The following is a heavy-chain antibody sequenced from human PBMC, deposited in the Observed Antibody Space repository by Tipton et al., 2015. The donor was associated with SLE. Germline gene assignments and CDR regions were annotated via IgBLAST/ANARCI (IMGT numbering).Heavy chain of an antibody. CDR2: IYYSGST. CDR1: GGSISSGGYY. J-gene: IGHJ3*02. CDR3: ARSGYSRGWYRGRFDI. D-gene: IGHD6-19*01. V-gene: IGHV4-31*03. Sequence: TLSLTCTVSGGSISSGGYYWSWIRQHPGKGLEWIGYIYYSGSTYYNPSLKSRVTISVDTSKNQFFLRLRSVTAADTAVYYCARSGYSRGWYRGRFDIWGQGSMVTVSS.